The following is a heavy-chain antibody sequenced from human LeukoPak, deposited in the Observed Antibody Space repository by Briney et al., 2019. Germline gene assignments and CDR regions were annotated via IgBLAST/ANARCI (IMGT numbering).Heavy chain of an antibody. D-gene: IGHD3-10*01. V-gene: IGHV3-23*01. Sequence: GGSLRLSCAASGFTFSSYAMNWVRQAPGKGLGWVSGISGSGDSTYYPDSEKGRFTISRDNSKNTLYLHMNSLRADDTAVYYCAKDGARGVIPRFDPWGQGTLVTVAS. CDR3: AKDGARGVIPRFDP. CDR1: GFTFSSYA. J-gene: IGHJ5*02. CDR2: ISGSGDST.